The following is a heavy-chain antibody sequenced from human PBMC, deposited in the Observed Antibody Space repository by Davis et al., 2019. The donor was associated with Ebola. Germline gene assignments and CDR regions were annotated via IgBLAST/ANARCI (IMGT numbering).Heavy chain of an antibody. CDR1: GGTFSSYA. V-gene: IGHV1-69*05. D-gene: IGHD6-19*01. CDR3: ARGDSPGYSSGWGLDY. CDR2: IIPIFGTA. Sequence: SVKVSCKASGGTFSSYAISWVRQAPGQGLEWMGGIIPIFGTANYAQKFQGRVTMTRDTSTSTVYMELSSLRSEDTAVYYCARGDSPGYSSGWGLDYWGQGTLVTVSS. J-gene: IGHJ4*02.